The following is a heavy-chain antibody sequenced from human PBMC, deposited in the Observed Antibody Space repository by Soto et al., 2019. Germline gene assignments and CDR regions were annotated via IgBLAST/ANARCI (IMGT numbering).Heavy chain of an antibody. V-gene: IGHV3-21*01. CDR1: GFAFNNYG. D-gene: IGHD3-22*01. CDR3: AREDSIVIPAVSDF. Sequence: GGSLRLSCTVSGFAFNNYGINWVRQAPGKGLEWVSSISKSDYTYYSDSVKGRFTISRDNAKNSVSLQMNTLRVEDTAVYYCAREDSIVIPAVSDFWGLGTLVTVSS. CDR2: ISKSDYT. J-gene: IGHJ4*02.